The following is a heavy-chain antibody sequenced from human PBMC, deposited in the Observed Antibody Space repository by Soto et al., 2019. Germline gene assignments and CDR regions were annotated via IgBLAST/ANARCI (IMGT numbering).Heavy chain of an antibody. CDR3: AREGLPAGYCSGGSCYYVY. CDR2: IIPIFGTA. CDR1: GGTFSSYA. J-gene: IGHJ4*02. V-gene: IGHV1-69*01. Sequence: QVQLVQSGAEVKKPGSSVKVSCKASGGTFSSYAISWVRQAPGQGLEWMGGIIPIFGTANDAQKFQGRVTITADESTSTAYMELSSLRSEDTAVYYCAREGLPAGYCSGGSCYYVYWGQGTLVTVSS. D-gene: IGHD2-15*01.